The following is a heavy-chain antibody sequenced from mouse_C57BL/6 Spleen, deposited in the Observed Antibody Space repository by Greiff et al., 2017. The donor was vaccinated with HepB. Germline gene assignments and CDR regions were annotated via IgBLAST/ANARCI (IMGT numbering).Heavy chain of an antibody. Sequence: QXQLQQPGAELVMPGASVKLSCKASGYTFTSYWMHWVKQRPGQGLEWIGEIDPSDSYTNYNQKFKGKSTLTVDKSSSTAYMQLSSLTSEDSAVYYCASYYGYDRGYYFDYWGQGTTLTVSS. CDR2: IDPSDSYT. D-gene: IGHD2-2*01. V-gene: IGHV1-69*01. J-gene: IGHJ2*01. CDR3: ASYYGYDRGYYFDY. CDR1: GYTFTSYW.